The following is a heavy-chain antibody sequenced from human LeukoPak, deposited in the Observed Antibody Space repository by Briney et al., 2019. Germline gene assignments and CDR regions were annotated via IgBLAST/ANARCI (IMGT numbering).Heavy chain of an antibody. CDR1: GYTFTAYF. Sequence: ASVKVSCKASGYTFTAYFMHWVRQAPGQGLEWMGWINPNTGGTKYAQKFQGRVTMTRDTSITTTYMELNRLISDDTAVYCCARTGPHFDYWGQGTLVTVSS. CDR2: INPNTGGT. J-gene: IGHJ4*02. CDR3: ARTGPHFDY. V-gene: IGHV1-2*02.